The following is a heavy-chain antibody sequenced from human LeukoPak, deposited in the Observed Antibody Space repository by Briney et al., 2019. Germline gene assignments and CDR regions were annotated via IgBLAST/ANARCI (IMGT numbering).Heavy chain of an antibody. V-gene: IGHV5-51*01. CDR2: INPGDSDT. D-gene: IGHD6-19*01. J-gene: IGHJ4*02. Sequence: GDSLKFSCKVSGYSFTSYGIGWVPQWPGKAMGGMGIINPGDSDTRYSPSFQGQVTISADKSISTAYLQWSSLKASDTAMYYCARHLDPVGSGWYSLGDRWGQGTLVTVSS. CDR3: ARHLDPVGSGWYSLGDR. CDR1: GYSFTSYG.